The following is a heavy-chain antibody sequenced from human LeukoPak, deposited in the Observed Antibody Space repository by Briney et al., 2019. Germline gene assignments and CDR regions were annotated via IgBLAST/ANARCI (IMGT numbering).Heavy chain of an antibody. V-gene: IGHV3-74*01. D-gene: IGHD3-10*01. CDR3: ARGRLLWFGESTYYMDV. Sequence: GGSLRLSCTASGFTFSNYWMNWFRQAPGKGLVWVSRINSDGSSTSYADSVKGRFTISRDNAKNTLYLQMNSLRAEDTAVYYCARGRLLWFGESTYYMDVWGKGTTVTVSS. J-gene: IGHJ6*03. CDR2: INSDGSST. CDR1: GFTFSNYW.